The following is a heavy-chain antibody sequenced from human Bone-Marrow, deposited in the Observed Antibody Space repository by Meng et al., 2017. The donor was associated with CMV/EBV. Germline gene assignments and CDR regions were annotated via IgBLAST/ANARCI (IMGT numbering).Heavy chain of an antibody. V-gene: IGHV4-34*01. CDR2: INHSGST. CDR3: ATGRPAAELMSSIAAS. Sequence: SQTLSLTCVFYGGSFSVYYWSWIRQPPGKGLEWIGEINHSGSTNYNPSLKSRVTISVDTSNNQFSLKLRSLTAADTAVYYCATGRPAAELMSSIAASWGQGTLVTVSS. D-gene: IGHD6-6*01. J-gene: IGHJ4*02. CDR1: GGSFSVYY.